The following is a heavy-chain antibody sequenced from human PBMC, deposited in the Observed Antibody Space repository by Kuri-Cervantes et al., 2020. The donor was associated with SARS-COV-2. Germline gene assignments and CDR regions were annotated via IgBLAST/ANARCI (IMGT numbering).Heavy chain of an antibody. V-gene: IGHV3-30-3*01. CDR3: ASEDSGSYFRGRGMFDP. CDR1: GFTFSSYA. D-gene: IGHD1-26*01. CDR2: ISYDGSNK. Sequence: GESLKISCAASGFTFSSYAMHWVRQAPGKGLEWVAVISYDGSNKYYADSVKGRFTISRDNSKNTLYLQMNSLRAEDTAVYYCASEDSGSYFRGRGMFDPWGQGTLVTVSS. J-gene: IGHJ5*02.